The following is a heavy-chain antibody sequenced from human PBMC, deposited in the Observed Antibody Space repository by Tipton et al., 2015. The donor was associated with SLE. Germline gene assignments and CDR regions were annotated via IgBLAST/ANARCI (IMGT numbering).Heavy chain of an antibody. CDR2: IYYSGST. V-gene: IGHV4-39*07. Sequence: TLSLTCTVSGGSISSSSYYWGWIRQPPGKGLEWIGSIYYSGSTYYNPSLKSRVTISVDTSKNQFSLKLSSVTAADTAVYYCARFSYSSTYGMDVWGQGTTVTVSS. D-gene: IGHD6-13*01. CDR3: ARFSYSSTYGMDV. CDR1: GGSISSSSYY. J-gene: IGHJ6*02.